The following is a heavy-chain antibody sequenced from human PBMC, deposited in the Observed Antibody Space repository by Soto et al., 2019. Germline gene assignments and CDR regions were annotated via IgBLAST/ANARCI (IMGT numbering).Heavy chain of an antibody. V-gene: IGHV1-18*01. Sequence: QVPLVQSGAEVKKPGASVRVSCKASGYTFSNYGISWVRQAPGQGLEWMGWISAYSGKTNYAQSLQVRVTMTTDTSTNTAYMELRSLTSDDTAVYYCARTGELRLDSWGQGTLVPVSS. CDR2: ISAYSGKT. D-gene: IGHD1-7*01. J-gene: IGHJ4*02. CDR1: GYTFSNYG. CDR3: ARTGELRLDS.